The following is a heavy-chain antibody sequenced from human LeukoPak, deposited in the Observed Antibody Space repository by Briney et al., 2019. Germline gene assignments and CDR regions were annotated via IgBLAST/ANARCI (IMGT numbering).Heavy chain of an antibody. CDR1: GGSISSYY. D-gene: IGHD3-22*01. CDR3: AREAYYYDSSGYYHDAFDI. Sequence: SETLSLTCTVSGGSISSYYWSWIRQPPGRGLEWIGYIYYSGSTNYNPSLKSRVTISVDTSKNQFSLKLSSVTAADTAVYYCAREAYYYDSSGYYHDAFDIWGQGTMVTVSS. J-gene: IGHJ3*02. CDR2: IYYSGST. V-gene: IGHV4-59*01.